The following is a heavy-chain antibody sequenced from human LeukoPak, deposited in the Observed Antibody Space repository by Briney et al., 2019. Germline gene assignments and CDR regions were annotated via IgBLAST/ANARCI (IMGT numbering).Heavy chain of an antibody. Sequence: GGSLRLSCAASGFTFSSYWMSWVRQAPGKGLEWVANIKQDGSEKYYVDSVKGRFTISRGNAKNSLYLQMNSLRAEDTAVYYCARGGHIAAAGTGYYYMDVWGKGTTVTVSS. CDR2: IKQDGSEK. D-gene: IGHD6-13*01. J-gene: IGHJ6*03. CDR3: ARGGHIAAAGTGYYYMDV. CDR1: GFTFSSYW. V-gene: IGHV3-7*01.